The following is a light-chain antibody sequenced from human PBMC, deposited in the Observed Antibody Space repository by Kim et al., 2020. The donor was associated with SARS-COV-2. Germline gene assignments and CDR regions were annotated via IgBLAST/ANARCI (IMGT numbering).Light chain of an antibody. V-gene: IGLV2-14*04. J-gene: IGLJ1*01. CDR3: SSFTTSTTFV. CDR1: SSDIGAYDY. CDR2: DVS. Sequence: GQSITISCSGTSSDIGAYDYVSWFQQYPGKAPKLLSYDVSKRPSGISNRFSGSKSGNTASLTISGLQTEDEADYYCSSFTTSTTFVFGTGTKVTVL.